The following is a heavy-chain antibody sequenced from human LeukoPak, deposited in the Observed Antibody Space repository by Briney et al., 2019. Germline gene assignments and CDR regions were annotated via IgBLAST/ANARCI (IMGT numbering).Heavy chain of an antibody. Sequence: GGSLRLSCVDSGFTFRSYWMSWVRQAPGKGLEWVDNIKQDGSEKYYVDSVKGRFTISRDNARKSLYLQMNSLRAEDTAVYYCARDRGQTGYYWSYYYYMDVWGIGTTVTVSS. CDR3: ARDRGQTGYYWSYYYYMDV. D-gene: IGHD3-9*01. CDR1: GFTFRSYW. CDR2: IKQDGSEK. J-gene: IGHJ6*03. V-gene: IGHV3-7*01.